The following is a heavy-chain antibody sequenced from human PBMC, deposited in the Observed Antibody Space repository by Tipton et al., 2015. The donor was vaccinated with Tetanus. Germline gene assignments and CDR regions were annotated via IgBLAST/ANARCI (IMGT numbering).Heavy chain of an antibody. Sequence: GSLRLSCAASGFTFSSYSMNWVRQAPGKGLEWVSSISSSSSYIYYADSVKGRFTISRDNAKNSLYLQMNSLRAEDTAVYYCAKVSDSGYVELDYWGQGTLVTVSS. J-gene: IGHJ4*02. V-gene: IGHV3-21*04. CDR3: AKVSDSGYVELDY. CDR2: ISSSSSYI. CDR1: GFTFSSYS. D-gene: IGHD5-12*01.